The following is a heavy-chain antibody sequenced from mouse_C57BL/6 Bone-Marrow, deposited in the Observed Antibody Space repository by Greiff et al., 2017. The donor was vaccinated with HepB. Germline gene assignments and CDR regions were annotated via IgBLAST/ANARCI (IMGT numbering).Heavy chain of an antibody. Sequence: VQLQQSGPGLVKPSQTVFLTCTVTGISITTGNYRWSWIRQFPGTKLEWIGYIYYSGTITYNPSLTSRTTITRDTPKNQFFLEMNSLTAEDTATYYCARGGGWLRGYFDVWGTGTTVTVSS. CDR1: GISITTGNYR. J-gene: IGHJ1*03. V-gene: IGHV3-5*01. D-gene: IGHD2-2*01. CDR2: IYYSGTI. CDR3: ARGGGWLRGYFDV.